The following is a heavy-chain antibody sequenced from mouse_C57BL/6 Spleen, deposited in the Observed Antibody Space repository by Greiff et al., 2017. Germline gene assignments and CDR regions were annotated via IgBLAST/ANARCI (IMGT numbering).Heavy chain of an antibody. J-gene: IGHJ4*01. CDR3: ARRNYGNYVGYAMDY. CDR1: GYTFTDYY. CDR2: IYPGSGNT. Sequence: QVQLQQSGAELVRPGASVKLSCKASGYTFTDYYINWVKQRPGQGLEWIARIYPGSGNTYYNEKFKGKATLTAEKSSSTAYMQLSSLTSEDSAVYFCARRNYGNYVGYAMDYWGQGTSVTVSS. V-gene: IGHV1-76*01. D-gene: IGHD2-1*01.